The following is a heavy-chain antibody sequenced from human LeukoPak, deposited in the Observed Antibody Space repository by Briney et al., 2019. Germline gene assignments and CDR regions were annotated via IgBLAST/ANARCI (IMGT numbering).Heavy chain of an antibody. V-gene: IGHV3-48*01. Sequence: GSLRLSCAGSGFTFSTYSMNWVRQAPGKGLEWLSYISGSSNIIHYADSVKGRFTISRDNSKNTLYLQMNSLRAEDTAVYYCAKDGHITMIVVVIPFDYWGQGTLVTVSS. J-gene: IGHJ4*02. D-gene: IGHD3-22*01. CDR1: GFTFSTYS. CDR2: ISGSSNII. CDR3: AKDGHITMIVVVIPFDY.